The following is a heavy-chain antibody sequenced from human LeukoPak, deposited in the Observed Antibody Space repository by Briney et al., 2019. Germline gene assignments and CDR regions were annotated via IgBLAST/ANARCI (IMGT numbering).Heavy chain of an antibody. CDR3: ARATNFYYYYGMDV. CDR2: INPSSGAT. Sequence: ASVKVPCKTSGYTFTSYYIHWVRQAPGQGLECMGIINPSSGATNYAQKFQGRVTMTRDTSTSTVYMELSSQRSEDTAVYYCARATNFYYYYGMDVWGQGTTVTVSS. D-gene: IGHD1-26*01. J-gene: IGHJ6*02. CDR1: GYTFTSYY. V-gene: IGHV1-46*01.